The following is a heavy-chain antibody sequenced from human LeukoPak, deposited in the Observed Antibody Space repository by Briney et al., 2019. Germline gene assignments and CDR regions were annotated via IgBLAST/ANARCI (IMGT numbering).Heavy chain of an antibody. CDR2: IYHSGST. V-gene: IGHV4-38-2*01. D-gene: IGHD3-10*01. J-gene: IGHJ4*02. CDR1: GYSISSGYF. Sequence: KTSETLSFTCAVSGYSISSGYFWGWIRQPPGKGLEWIGSIYHSGSTYYNPSLKSRVTISLNTSKNQFSLKLSSVTAADTAVYYCATNYGSGSYYILVCWGQGTLVTVSS. CDR3: ATNYGSGSYYILVC.